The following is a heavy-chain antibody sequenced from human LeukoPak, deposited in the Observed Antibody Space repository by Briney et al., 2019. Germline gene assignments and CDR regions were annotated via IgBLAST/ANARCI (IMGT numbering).Heavy chain of an antibody. J-gene: IGHJ3*02. CDR3: ARATKRQLLGAFDI. D-gene: IGHD1-1*01. CDR1: GDSISSYY. Sequence: PSETLSLTCTVSGDSISSYYWSWIRQPPGKGLEWIGYIYYSGSANYNPSLKSRVTISVDTSKNQFSLKLSSVTAADTAVYYCARATKRQLLGAFDIWGQGTMVTVSS. V-gene: IGHV4-59*01. CDR2: IYYSGSA.